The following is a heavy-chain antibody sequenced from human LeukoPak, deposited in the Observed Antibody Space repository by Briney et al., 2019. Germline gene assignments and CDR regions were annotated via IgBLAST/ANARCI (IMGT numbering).Heavy chain of an antibody. CDR1: GFTFGSYS. CDR3: ARAFDYGSGTYRALLH. D-gene: IGHD3-10*01. CDR2: IIDNGNVI. J-gene: IGHJ4*02. V-gene: IGHV3-48*01. Sequence: GGSLRPSCAASGFTFGSYSMNWVRQVPGKGLEWISYIIDNGNVIYYADSVQGRFTISRDNARNSLYLQMNNLRVEDTALYYCARAFDYGSGTYRALLHWGQGTLVTVSS.